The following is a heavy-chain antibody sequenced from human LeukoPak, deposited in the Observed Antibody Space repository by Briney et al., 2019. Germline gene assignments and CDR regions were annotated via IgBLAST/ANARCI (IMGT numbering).Heavy chain of an antibody. CDR1: GFTFSSYA. CDR3: AKGQGSLRFLEWFPFDY. J-gene: IGHJ4*02. V-gene: IGHV3-23*01. D-gene: IGHD3-3*01. CDR2: ISGSGGST. Sequence: GGSLRLSCAASGFTFSSYAMSWVRQAPGKGLEWVSAISGSGGSTYYADSVKGRFTISRDNSKNTLYLQMNSLRAEDTAVYYCAKGQGSLRFLEWFPFDYWGQGTLVTVSS.